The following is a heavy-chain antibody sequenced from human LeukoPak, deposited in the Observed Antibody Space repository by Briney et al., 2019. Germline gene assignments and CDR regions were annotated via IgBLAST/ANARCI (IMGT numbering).Heavy chain of an antibody. J-gene: IGHJ4*02. CDR2: ISYVGSNK. CDR3: ARGGESLFDY. CDR1: GFTFSSYA. Sequence: PGRSLRLSCAASGFTFSSYAMHWVRQAPGKGLEWVAVISYVGSNKYYADSVKGRFTISRDNSKNTLYLQMNSLRAEDTAVYYCARGGESLFDYWGQGTLVTVSS. D-gene: IGHD4-17*01. V-gene: IGHV3-30*14.